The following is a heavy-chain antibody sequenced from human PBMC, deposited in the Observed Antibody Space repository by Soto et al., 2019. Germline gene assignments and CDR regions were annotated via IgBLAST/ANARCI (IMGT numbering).Heavy chain of an antibody. CDR3: ARVGLGYCSSTSCYTAMYYYYYGMDV. Sequence: PSETLSLTCAVYVGSFSGYYWSWIRQPPGKGLEWIGEINHSGSTNYNPSLKSRVTISVDTSKNQFSLKLSSVTAADTAVYYCARVGLGYCSSTSCYTAMYYYYYGMDVWGQGTTVTV. D-gene: IGHD2-2*02. CDR2: INHSGST. J-gene: IGHJ6*02. V-gene: IGHV4-34*01. CDR1: VGSFSGYY.